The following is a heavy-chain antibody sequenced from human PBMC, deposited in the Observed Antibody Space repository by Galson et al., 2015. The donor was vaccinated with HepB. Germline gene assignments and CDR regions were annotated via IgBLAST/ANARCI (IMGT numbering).Heavy chain of an antibody. Sequence: SLRLSCAASGFTFSRYWMSWVRQAPGKGLEWAANIKHDGSEKYYVDSVKGRFTISRDNAKNSLYLQVNSLRAEDTAVYYCARYSSGNYGDYWGQGTLVTVSS. V-gene: IGHV3-7*01. J-gene: IGHJ4*02. D-gene: IGHD1-26*01. CDR2: IKHDGSEK. CDR3: ARYSSGNYGDY. CDR1: GFTFSRYW.